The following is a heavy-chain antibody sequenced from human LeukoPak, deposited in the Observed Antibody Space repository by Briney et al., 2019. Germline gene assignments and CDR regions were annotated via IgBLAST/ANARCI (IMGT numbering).Heavy chain of an antibody. J-gene: IGHJ3*02. D-gene: IGHD3-10*01. CDR1: GFTFSSYA. V-gene: IGHV3-64D*08. CDR3: VKCLYGSGSLHGDAFDI. Sequence: PGGSLRLSCSASGFTFSSYAMHWVRQAPGKGLEYVSAISSNGGSTYYADSVKARFTISRDNSKNTLYLQMSSLRAEDTAVYYCVKCLYGSGSLHGDAFDIWGQGTMVTVSS. CDR2: ISSNGGST.